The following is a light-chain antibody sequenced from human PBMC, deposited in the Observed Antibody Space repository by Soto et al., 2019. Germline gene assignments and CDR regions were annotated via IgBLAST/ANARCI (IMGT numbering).Light chain of an antibody. CDR1: SSDVGGYNY. CDR2: DVS. J-gene: IGLJ1*01. CDR3: SSYTSSSTLNV. V-gene: IGLV2-14*01. Sequence: QSVLTQPASVSGPPGQSITISCTGTSSDVGGYNYVSWYQQHPGRAPKLMIYDVSNRPSGVSNRFSGSKSGNTASLTISGLQAEEEADYYCSSYTSSSTLNVFGTGTKSPS.